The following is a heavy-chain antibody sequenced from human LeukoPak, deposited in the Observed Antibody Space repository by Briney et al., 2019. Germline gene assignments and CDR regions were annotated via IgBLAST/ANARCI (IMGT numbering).Heavy chain of an antibody. D-gene: IGHD3-22*01. CDR1: GFTFSSFS. CDR2: ISSSSSYI. CDR3: ARDTAVSGVVVISDAFDI. J-gene: IGHJ3*02. V-gene: IGHV3-21*01. Sequence: PGGSLRLSCAASGFTFSSFSMNWVRQAPGKGLGWVSSISSSSSYIYYADSVKGRFTISRDNPKTSLYLQMNSLRAEDTAVYYCARDTAVSGVVVISDAFDIWGQGTIVTVSS.